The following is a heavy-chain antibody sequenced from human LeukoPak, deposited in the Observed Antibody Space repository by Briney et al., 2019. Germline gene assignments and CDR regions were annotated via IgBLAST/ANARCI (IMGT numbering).Heavy chain of an antibody. D-gene: IGHD3-3*01. CDR2: IYHSGST. Sequence: SGTLSLTCAVSGGSISSSNWWSWVRQPPGKGLEWIGEIYHSGSTNYNPSLKSRVTISVDKSKNQFSLKLSSVSAEDTAVYYCARVPTYYDSNGMDVWGQGTTVTVSS. J-gene: IGHJ6*02. CDR1: GGSISSSNW. CDR3: ARVPTYYDSNGMDV. V-gene: IGHV4-4*02.